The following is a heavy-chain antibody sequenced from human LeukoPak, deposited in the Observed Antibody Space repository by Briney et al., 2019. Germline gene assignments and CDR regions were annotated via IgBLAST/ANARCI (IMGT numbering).Heavy chain of an antibody. Sequence: ESGPTLVNPTETLTLTCTCSGFSVSSSEVAVGWIRQPPGKALEWLGHIYWNDDDRYSTSLKSRLTITKDTSENQVVLTMTNMDPVDTATYYCAHLTTSAYYYDYWGQGTLVTVSS. V-gene: IGHV2-5*01. CDR3: AHLTTSAYYYDY. CDR2: IYWNDDD. CDR1: GFSVSSSEVA. J-gene: IGHJ4*02. D-gene: IGHD1-1*01.